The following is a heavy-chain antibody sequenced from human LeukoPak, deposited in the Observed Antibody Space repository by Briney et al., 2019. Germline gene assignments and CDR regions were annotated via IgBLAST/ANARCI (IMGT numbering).Heavy chain of an antibody. CDR3: ARRVAASGPYSDY. V-gene: IGHV4-39*01. CDR2: IYYSGST. CDR1: GGSISSSSYY. J-gene: IGHJ4*02. Sequence: SSETLSLTCTVSGGSISSSSYYWGWIRQPPGKGLEWIGTIYYSGSTYYNPSLKSRVTISVDTSKSQFSLKLSSVTAADTAVYYCARRVAASGPYSDYWGRGTLVTVSS. D-gene: IGHD6-13*01.